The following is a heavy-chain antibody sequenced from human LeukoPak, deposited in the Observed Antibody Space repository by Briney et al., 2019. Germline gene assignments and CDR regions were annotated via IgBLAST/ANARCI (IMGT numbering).Heavy chain of an antibody. CDR3: ARAITMVRGVIITRTYYYYYMDV. CDR1: SGSISTSNYY. Sequence: PSETLSLTCTVSSGSISTSNYYWGWVRQPPGKALEWIGNIFYSGSTYYSPPLKSRVTISLDTSRNQFSLKLNSVTAADTAVYYCARAITMVRGVIITRTYYYYYMDVWGKGTTVTVSS. D-gene: IGHD3-10*01. CDR2: IFYSGST. V-gene: IGHV4-39*07. J-gene: IGHJ6*03.